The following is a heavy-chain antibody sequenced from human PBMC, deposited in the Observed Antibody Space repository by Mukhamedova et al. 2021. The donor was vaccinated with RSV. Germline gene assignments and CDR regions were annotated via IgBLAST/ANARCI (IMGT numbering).Heavy chain of an antibody. CDR2: FYTSENT. Sequence: YWSWIRQVPGKGLEWIAYFYTSENTNHNPSLKSRVTMSADTSKKSVSLRLSSVTAADTAVYYCARYRIRTFYDMAFETWGQGILVT. J-gene: IGHJ4*02. D-gene: IGHD3-9*01. CDR3: ARYRIRTFYDMAFET. V-gene: IGHV4-4*08. CDR1: Y.